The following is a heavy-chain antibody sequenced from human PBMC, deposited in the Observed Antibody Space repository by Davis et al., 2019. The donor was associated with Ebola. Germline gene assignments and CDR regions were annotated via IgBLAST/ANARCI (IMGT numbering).Heavy chain of an antibody. J-gene: IGHJ5*02. CDR1: GGSISSSSYY. D-gene: IGHD3-10*01. CDR3: ARAALLWFREPPGP. CDR2: IYYSGST. Sequence: MPSETLSLTCTVSGGSISSSSYYWDWIRQPPGKGLEWIGSIYYSGSTYYNPSLKSRVTISVDTSKNQFSLKLSSVTAADTAVYYCARAALLWFREPPGPWGQGTLVTVSS. V-gene: IGHV4-39*07.